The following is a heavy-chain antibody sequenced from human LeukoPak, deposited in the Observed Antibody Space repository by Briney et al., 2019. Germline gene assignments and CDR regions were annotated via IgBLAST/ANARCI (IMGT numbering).Heavy chain of an antibody. V-gene: IGHV4-4*07. Sequence: SETLSLTCTVSGGSISSYYWSWIRQPAGKGLEWIGRIYTSGSTNYNPSLKSRVTMSVDTSKNQFSLKLSSVTAADTAVYYCAREITSSTAACFDYWGQGTLVTVSS. CDR3: AREITSSTAACFDY. CDR1: GGSISSYY. D-gene: IGHD2-2*01. CDR2: IYTSGST. J-gene: IGHJ4*02.